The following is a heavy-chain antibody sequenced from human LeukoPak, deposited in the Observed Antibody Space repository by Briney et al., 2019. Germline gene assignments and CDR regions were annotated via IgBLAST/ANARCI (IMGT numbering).Heavy chain of an antibody. CDR1: GGSISSYY. Sequence: SETLSLTCTVSGGSISSYYWSWIRQPPGKGLEWIGDIYYSGSTNYNPSLKSRVTISVDTSKNQFSLKLSSVTAADTAVYYCARDGRRRGAFDIWGQGTMVTVSS. V-gene: IGHV4-59*01. J-gene: IGHJ3*02. CDR2: IYYSGST. CDR3: ARDGRRRGAFDI.